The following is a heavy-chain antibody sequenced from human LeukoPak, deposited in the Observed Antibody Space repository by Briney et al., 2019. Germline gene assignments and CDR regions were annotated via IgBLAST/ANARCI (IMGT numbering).Heavy chain of an antibody. CDR3: ARGTAYERGYFDY. J-gene: IGHJ4*02. CDR1: GFTFSSYS. CDR2: ISSSSSTI. D-gene: IGHD3-22*01. Sequence: GGSLRLSCAASGFTFSSYSMNWVRQAPGKGLEWVSYISSSSSTIYYADSVKGRFTISRDNAKNSLYLQMNSLRAEDTAVYYCARGTAYERGYFDYWGQGTLVTVSS. V-gene: IGHV3-48*04.